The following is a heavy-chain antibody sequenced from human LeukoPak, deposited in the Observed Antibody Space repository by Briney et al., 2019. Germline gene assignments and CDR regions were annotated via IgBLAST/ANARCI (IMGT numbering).Heavy chain of an antibody. V-gene: IGHV4-59*01. Sequence: PSETLSLTCSVSGASITHYSWSWIRQPPGRGLEWTGNFYDSGNTHQNPSLKSRVTISIDTSKNQFSLRLPSMTAADTAVYYCARHRVEMATIPDDTCDMWGQGKMVTVSS. CDR1: GASITHYS. CDR2: FYDSGNT. CDR3: ARHRVEMATIPDDTCDM. D-gene: IGHD5-24*01. J-gene: IGHJ3*02.